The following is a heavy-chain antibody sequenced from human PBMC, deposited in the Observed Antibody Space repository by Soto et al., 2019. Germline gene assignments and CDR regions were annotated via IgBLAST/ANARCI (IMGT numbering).Heavy chain of an antibody. CDR2: VSKDGSEE. J-gene: IGHJ1*01. CDR3: ARPLSPSDRINLAYFLH. CDR1: GFTFSSYN. Sequence: GGSLRLSCAASGFTFSSYNMHWVRQAPGKGLEWVAVVSKDGSEEHYADSVKGRFTISRDNSKNTLYVEMNSLGPEDTAVYYCARPLSPSDRINLAYFLHWGQGTVVTVSS. V-gene: IGHV3-30-3*01. D-gene: IGHD1-26*01.